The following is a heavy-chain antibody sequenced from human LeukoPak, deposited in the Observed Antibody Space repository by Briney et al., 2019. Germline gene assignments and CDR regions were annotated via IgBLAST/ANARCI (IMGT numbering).Heavy chain of an antibody. CDR3: AREDTYCSSTSCYGRWFDP. Sequence: PGGSLRLSCAASGFTFGDYYMSWIRQAPGKGLEWVSYISSSGSTIYYADSVKGRFTISRDNAKNSLYLQMNSLRAEDTAVYYCAREDTYCSSTSCYGRWFDPWGQGTLVTVSS. V-gene: IGHV3-11*04. D-gene: IGHD2-2*01. CDR1: GFTFGDYY. CDR2: ISSSGSTI. J-gene: IGHJ5*02.